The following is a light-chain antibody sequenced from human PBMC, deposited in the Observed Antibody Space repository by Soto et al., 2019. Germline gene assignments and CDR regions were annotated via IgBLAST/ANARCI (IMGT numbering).Light chain of an antibody. V-gene: IGLV4-69*01. CDR3: QTWDTGTRV. Sequence: VLTQSPSASASLGASVKLTCTLSSGHSSYAIAWHQQQPEKGPRYLMRLNSDGSHSKGDGIPDRFSGSGSGAERYLIISSLQSEDEADYYCQTWDTGTRVFGGGTKVTVL. J-gene: IGLJ3*02. CDR2: LNSDGSH. CDR1: SGHSSYA.